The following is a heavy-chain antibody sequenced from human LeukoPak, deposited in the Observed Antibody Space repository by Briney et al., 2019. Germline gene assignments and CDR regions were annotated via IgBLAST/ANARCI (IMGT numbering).Heavy chain of an antibody. D-gene: IGHD3-10*01. V-gene: IGHV3-30*18. Sequence: GGSLRLSCAASGFTFSSYGMHWVRQAPGKGLEWVAVISYDGSNKYYADSVKGRFTISRDNSKNTLYLQMNSLRAEDTAVYYCAKDRTMVRGVIVNWFDPWGQGTLVTVSS. CDR1: GFTFSSYG. CDR3: AKDRTMVRGVIVNWFDP. CDR2: ISYDGSNK. J-gene: IGHJ5*02.